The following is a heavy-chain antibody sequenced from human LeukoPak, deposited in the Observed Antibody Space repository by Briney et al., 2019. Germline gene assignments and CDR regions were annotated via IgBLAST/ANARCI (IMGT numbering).Heavy chain of an antibody. CDR2: ISGSGGGT. D-gene: IGHD3-10*01. CDR3: AKEWELLWFGESPFDP. V-gene: IGHV3-23*01. Sequence: PGGSLRLSCAASGFTFSNYAMSWVRQAPGKGLEWVSTISGSGGGTYYTDSVKGRFTISRDNSENTLYLQLNSLRAEDTAVYYCAKEWELLWFGESPFDPWGQGTLVTVSS. J-gene: IGHJ5*02. CDR1: GFTFSNYA.